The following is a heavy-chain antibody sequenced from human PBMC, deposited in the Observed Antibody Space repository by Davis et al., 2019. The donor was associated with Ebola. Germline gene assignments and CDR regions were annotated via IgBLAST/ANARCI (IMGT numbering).Heavy chain of an antibody. D-gene: IGHD3-9*01. CDR2: ISYDGSNK. V-gene: IGHV3-30*04. Sequence: SCKASGYTFTSYAMHWVRQAPGKGLEWVAVISYDGSNKYYADSVKGRFTISRDNSKNTLYLQMNSLRAEDTAVYYCATLRYFDWLFPNGPDYWGQGTLVTVSS. CDR3: ATLRYFDWLFPNGPDY. CDR1: GYTFTSYA. J-gene: IGHJ4*02.